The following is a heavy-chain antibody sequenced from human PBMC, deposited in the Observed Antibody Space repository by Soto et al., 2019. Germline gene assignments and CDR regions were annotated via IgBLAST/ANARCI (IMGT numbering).Heavy chain of an antibody. CDR3: AKAGDVNSDYPRWLHH. CDR2: ISWNSGSL. CDR1: GFTFDDYA. V-gene: IGHV3-9*01. D-gene: IGHD4-4*01. Sequence: PGGSLRLSCAASGFTFDDYAMSWVRQAPGKGLEWVSGISWNSGSLGYADSVEGRFTISRDNAKNSLYLQMNILRVEDTAFYYCAKAGDVNSDYPRWLHHWGQGTLVTVSS. J-gene: IGHJ1*01.